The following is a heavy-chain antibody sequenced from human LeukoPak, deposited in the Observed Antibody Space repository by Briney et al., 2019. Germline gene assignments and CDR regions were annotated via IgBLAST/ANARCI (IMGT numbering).Heavy chain of an antibody. J-gene: IGHJ6*02. CDR1: GGSISSGRFY. V-gene: IGHV4-61*02. CDR2: IYSSGSA. CDR3: ARHKEGYSYGFSYYGMDV. Sequence: SETLSLTCTVSGGSISSGRFYWSWIRQPAGKGLEWIGRIYSSGSAIYNPSLKSRVTISVDTSKKQFSLKLSSVTAADTAVYYCARHKEGYSYGFSYYGMDVWGQGTTVTVSS. D-gene: IGHD5-18*01.